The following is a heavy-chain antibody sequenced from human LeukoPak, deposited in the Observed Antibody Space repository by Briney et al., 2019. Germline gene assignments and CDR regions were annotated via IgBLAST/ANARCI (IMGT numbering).Heavy chain of an antibody. CDR1: GHSIINSYY. Sequence: SSETLSLTCTVSGHSIINSYYWGWIRQPPGKGLEWMGSIYYSGSTYYNPSLKSRLTISVDTSKNQFSLKLSSVTAADTAVYYCARGRGLYYYDSSGYPGYWGQGTLVTVSS. V-gene: IGHV4-38-2*02. CDR2: IYYSGST. D-gene: IGHD3-22*01. CDR3: ARGRGLYYYDSSGYPGY. J-gene: IGHJ4*02.